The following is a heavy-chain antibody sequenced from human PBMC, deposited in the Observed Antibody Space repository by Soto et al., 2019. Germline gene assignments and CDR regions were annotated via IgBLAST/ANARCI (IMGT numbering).Heavy chain of an antibody. J-gene: IGHJ4*02. V-gene: IGHV3-11*01. D-gene: IGHD2-2*01. CDR3: ASSIGYCISTSCLPFDY. CDR1: GFTFSDYY. Sequence: GGSLRLSCAASGFTFSDYYMSWIRQAPGKGLEWVSYISSSGSTIYYADSVKGRFTISRDNAKNSLYLQMNSLRAEDTAVYYCASSIGYCISTSCLPFDYWGQGTLVTVSS. CDR2: ISSSGSTI.